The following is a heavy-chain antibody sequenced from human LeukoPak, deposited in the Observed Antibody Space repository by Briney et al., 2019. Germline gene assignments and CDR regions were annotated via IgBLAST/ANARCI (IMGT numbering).Heavy chain of an antibody. J-gene: IGHJ4*02. D-gene: IGHD3-10*01. Sequence: GGSLRLSCAASGFTFSSYSMNWVRQAPGKGLEWVSYISSSSSTIYYADSVKGRFTISRDNAKNSLYLQMNSLRAEDTAVYYCARAPWFGERYFDYWGQGTLVTVSS. CDR2: ISSSSSTI. CDR1: GFTFSSYS. V-gene: IGHV3-48*01. CDR3: ARAPWFGERYFDY.